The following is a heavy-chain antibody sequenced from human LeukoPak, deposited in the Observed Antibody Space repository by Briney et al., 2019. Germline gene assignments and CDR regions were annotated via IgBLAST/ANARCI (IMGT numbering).Heavy chain of an antibody. CDR2: IYYSGTT. V-gene: IGHV4-30-4*07. CDR3: ARESYSSSWYADY. Sequence: SQTLSLTCAVSGGSISSGGYSWSWIRQPPGKGLEWIGYIYYSGTTNYNPSLKSRVTISLDTSKNQFSLKLSSVTAADTAVYYCARESYSSSWYADYWGQGTLVTVSS. J-gene: IGHJ4*02. CDR1: GGSISSGGYS. D-gene: IGHD6-13*01.